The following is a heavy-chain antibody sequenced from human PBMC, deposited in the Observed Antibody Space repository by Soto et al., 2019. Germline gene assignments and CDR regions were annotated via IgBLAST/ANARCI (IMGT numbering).Heavy chain of an antibody. CDR3: ARVGDNPAVAQFDH. Sequence: QVQLQESGPGLVKPSQTLSLTCTVSGGSISSGDYYWSWIRQPPGKGLEWIGYIYYNGNSYYNPSLKSRVTISVDTSKNQFSLKLSRVTAADMALYFCARVGDNPAVAQFDHWGQGTLVTVSS. D-gene: IGHD6-19*01. CDR2: IYYNGNS. J-gene: IGHJ4*02. CDR1: GGSISSGDYY. V-gene: IGHV4-30-4*01.